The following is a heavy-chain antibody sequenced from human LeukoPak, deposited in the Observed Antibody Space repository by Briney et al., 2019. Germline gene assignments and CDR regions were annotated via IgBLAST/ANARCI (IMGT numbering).Heavy chain of an antibody. V-gene: IGHV3-48*03. CDR1: GFTFSSYE. Sequence: PGGSLRLSCAASGFTFSSYEMNWVRQAPGKGLEWVSYISSSGSTIYYADSVKGRFTISRDNAKSSLYLQMNSLRAEDTAVYYCARLWFGELDYTGGYWGQGTLVTVSS. J-gene: IGHJ4*02. CDR3: ARLWFGELDYTGGY. CDR2: ISSSGSTI. D-gene: IGHD3-10*01.